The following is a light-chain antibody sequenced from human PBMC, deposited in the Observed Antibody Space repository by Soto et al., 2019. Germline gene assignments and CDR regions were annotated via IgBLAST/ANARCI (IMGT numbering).Light chain of an antibody. CDR1: QTISSW. Sequence: DIQMTQSPSTLSGSVGDRVTITCRASQTISSWLAGYQQKPGKAPKLLIYKASTLKSGVPSRFSGSGSGTEFTLTISSLQPDDFATYYCQHYKSYSEAFGQGTNVELK. V-gene: IGKV1-5*03. CDR3: QHYKSYSEA. J-gene: IGKJ1*01. CDR2: KAS.